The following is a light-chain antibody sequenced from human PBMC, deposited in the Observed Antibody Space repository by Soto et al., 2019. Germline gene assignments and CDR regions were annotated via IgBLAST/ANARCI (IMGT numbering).Light chain of an antibody. V-gene: IGLV1-44*01. Sequence: QSVLTQPPSASGTPGQRVTISCSGSTSNIGTNTVNWYQQLPGTAPKLLIYSNDQRPSGVPDRFSGSKSGTSASLAISGLQAEHEADYYCAAWDDRLSGWVFGGGTKVTVL. CDR2: SND. CDR3: AAWDDRLSGWV. CDR1: TSNIGTNT. J-gene: IGLJ3*02.